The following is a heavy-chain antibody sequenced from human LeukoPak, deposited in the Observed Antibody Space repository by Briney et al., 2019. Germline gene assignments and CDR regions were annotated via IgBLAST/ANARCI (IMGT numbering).Heavy chain of an antibody. CDR2: MNHSGRT. CDR1: GGSFSGYY. V-gene: IGHV4-34*01. CDR3: ARFFSTVTAFDY. D-gene: IGHD4-17*01. Sequence: PSEPLTLPCAVYGGSFSGYYWSWIRQSPGKGREWIGEMNHSGRTRYNPPLKRRVTISEDTRQKQFSTRKRSVSAADTAMYYCARFFSTVTAFDYWGQGTLVTVSS. J-gene: IGHJ4*02.